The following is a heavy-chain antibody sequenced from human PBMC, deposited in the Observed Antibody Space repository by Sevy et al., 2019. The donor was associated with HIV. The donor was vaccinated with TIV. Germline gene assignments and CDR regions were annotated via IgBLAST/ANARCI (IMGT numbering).Heavy chain of an antibody. J-gene: IGHJ4*02. Sequence: GGSLRLSCAASGFTFSSYAMHWVRQAPGKGLEWVAVISYDGSNKYYADSVKGRFTISRDNSKNTLYLQMNSLRAEDTAVYYCARDNPGIAAAGTEFGYFHYWGQGTLVTVSS. CDR2: ISYDGSNK. V-gene: IGHV3-30-3*01. CDR1: GFTFSSYA. CDR3: ARDNPGIAAAGTEFGYFHY. D-gene: IGHD6-13*01.